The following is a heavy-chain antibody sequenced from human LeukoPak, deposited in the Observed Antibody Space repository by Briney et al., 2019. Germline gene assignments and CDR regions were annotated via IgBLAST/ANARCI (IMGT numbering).Heavy chain of an antibody. V-gene: IGHV4-59*01. CDR3: ARDLTGTGDY. CDR1: GGSISSFY. J-gene: IGHJ4*02. CDR2: IYYSGST. D-gene: IGHD1-1*01. Sequence: SGTLSLTCTGSGGSISSFYWGWVRQAPGEGLEWIGYIYYSGSTNYNPSLKSRVTISVDTSKNQFSLKLSSVTAADTAVYYCARDLTGTGDYWGQGTLVTVSS.